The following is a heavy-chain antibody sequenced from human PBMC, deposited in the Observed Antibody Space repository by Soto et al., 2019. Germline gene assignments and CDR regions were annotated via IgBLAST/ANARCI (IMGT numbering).Heavy chain of an antibody. CDR2: VSKSDYT. CDR1: GFPFNNYG. V-gene: IGHV3-21*01. D-gene: IGHD2-2*01. CDR3: AREDSIIIPAVSDF. Sequence: GSLRLSCTVSGFPFNNYGINWVRQAPGKGLEWVSSVSKSDYTYYSDSVQGRFTISRDNAKNSVSLQMNTLRVEDTAVYYCAREDSIIIPAVSDFWGQGTLVTVSS. J-gene: IGHJ4*02.